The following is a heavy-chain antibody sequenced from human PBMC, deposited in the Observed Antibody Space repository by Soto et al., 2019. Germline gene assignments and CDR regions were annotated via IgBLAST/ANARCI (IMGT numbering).Heavy chain of an antibody. J-gene: IGHJ6*02. D-gene: IGHD2-15*01. CDR3: ATERDLVVVAETPIHYSGMDA. V-gene: IGHV3-7*03. CDR2: INQDGSEK. CDR1: GFTFSSFW. Sequence: RLSCAASGFTFSSFWMAWVRQAPGKGLEWVANINQDGSEKYYVDSRKGRFTISRDNAKNSLYLEMNCLRAEDTAVYYCATERDLVVVAETPIHYSGMDAWGQGTTVTVSS.